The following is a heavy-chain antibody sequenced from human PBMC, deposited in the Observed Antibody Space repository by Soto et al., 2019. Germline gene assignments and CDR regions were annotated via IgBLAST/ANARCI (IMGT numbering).Heavy chain of an antibody. V-gene: IGHV3-7*02. CDR2: IKRDGSEK. Sequence: GGSLRLSCAASGFTFSSYWMSWVRQAPGKGLEWVANIKRDGSEKYYVDSVKGRFTISRDNAKNTLFLQMNSLRVEDSAVYYCSRGNPRGLVLLDSWGQGILVPVSS. D-gene: IGHD6-19*01. J-gene: IGHJ4*02. CDR3: SRGNPRGLVLLDS. CDR1: GFTFSSYW.